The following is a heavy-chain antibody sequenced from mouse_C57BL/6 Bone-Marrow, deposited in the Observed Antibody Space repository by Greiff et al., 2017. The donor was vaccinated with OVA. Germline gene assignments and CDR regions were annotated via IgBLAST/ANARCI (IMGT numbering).Heavy chain of an antibody. CDR3: ARQRFITTVVATRPWYSDV. D-gene: IGHD1-1*01. J-gene: IGHJ1*03. CDR1: GYTFTSYW. CDR2: IDPSDSET. V-gene: IGHV1-52*01. Sequence: QVQLQQPGAELVRPGSSVKLSCKASGYTFTSYWMHWVKQRPIQGLEWIGNIDPSDSETHYNQKFKDKATLTVDKSSSTAYMQLSSLTSEDSAVYYCARQRFITTVVATRPWYSDVWGTGTTVTVSS.